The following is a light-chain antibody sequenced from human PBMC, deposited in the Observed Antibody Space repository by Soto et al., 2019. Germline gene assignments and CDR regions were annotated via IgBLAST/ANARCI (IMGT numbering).Light chain of an antibody. Sequence: DIQMTQSPSTLSASVGDRVTIPCRASQSVSTWLAWYQQKPGKAPKVLIYDVSTFESGVPSRFSGSGSGTEFTLTIGSLQPDDFAIYYCQQYNRYSTFGQGTKVDIK. CDR1: QSVSTW. CDR3: QQYNRYST. CDR2: DVS. V-gene: IGKV1-5*01. J-gene: IGKJ1*01.